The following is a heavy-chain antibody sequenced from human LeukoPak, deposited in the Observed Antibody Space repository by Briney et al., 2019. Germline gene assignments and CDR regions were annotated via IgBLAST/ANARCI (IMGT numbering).Heavy chain of an antibody. Sequence: GGSLRLSCAASGFTFSSYVMSWVRQAPGKGLEWVSAITAGVITTYYADSVKGRFTISRDNSKNTVYLQMNSLRAEDTAVYYCATEVVPAAISSFYFDYWGQGTLVTVSS. CDR2: ITAGVITT. CDR1: GFTFSSYV. D-gene: IGHD2-2*02. J-gene: IGHJ4*02. V-gene: IGHV3-23*01. CDR3: ATEVVPAAISSFYFDY.